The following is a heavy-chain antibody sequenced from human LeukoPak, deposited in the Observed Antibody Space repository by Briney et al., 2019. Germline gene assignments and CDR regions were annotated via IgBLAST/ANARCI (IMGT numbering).Heavy chain of an antibody. CDR1: GFTFSSYG. CDR2: ISYDGNNK. Sequence: GGTLRLSCAASGFTFSSYGMNWVRQAPGKGLEWVAIISYDGNNKYYADSVKGRFTISRDNSKNTLYLQMNSLRAEDTAVYYCAREGETYHYDSSGHRLGYWGQGTLVTVSS. D-gene: IGHD3-22*01. V-gene: IGHV3-30*03. CDR3: AREGETYHYDSSGHRLGY. J-gene: IGHJ4*02.